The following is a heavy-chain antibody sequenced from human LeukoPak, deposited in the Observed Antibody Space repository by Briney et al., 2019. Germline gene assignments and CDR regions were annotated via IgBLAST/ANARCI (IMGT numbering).Heavy chain of an antibody. D-gene: IGHD3-10*01. CDR2: IYHSGST. CDR3: ARDVLRGIDY. J-gene: IGHJ4*02. V-gene: IGHV4-38-2*02. Sequence: PSETLSLTXAVSGYSIRSGYYWGRIRQPPGKGLEWIGSIYHSGSTYYNPSLKSRVTISVDTSKNQFSLKLSSVTAADTAVYYCARDVLRGIDYWGQGTLVTVSS. CDR1: GYSIRSGYY.